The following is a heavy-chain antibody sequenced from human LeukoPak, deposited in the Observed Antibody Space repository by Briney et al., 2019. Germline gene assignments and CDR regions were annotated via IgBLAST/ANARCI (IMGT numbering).Heavy chain of an antibody. CDR1: GGSFSGYY. V-gene: IGHV4-34*01. CDR3: ARAAPTTAEYFDY. J-gene: IGHJ4*02. D-gene: IGHD4-17*01. Sequence: PSETLSLTCAVYGGSFSGYYWSWIRQPPGKGLEWIGEINHSGSTNYNPSLKSRVTISVDTSKNQFSLKLSSVTAADTAVYYCARAAPTTAEYFDYWGQGTLVTVSS. CDR2: INHSGST.